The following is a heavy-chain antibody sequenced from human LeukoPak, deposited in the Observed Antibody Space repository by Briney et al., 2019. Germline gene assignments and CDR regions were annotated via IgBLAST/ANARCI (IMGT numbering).Heavy chain of an antibody. CDR1: GGSISSYY. V-gene: IGHV4-59*01. CDR3: ARDNSVVAATTYFDY. CDR2: IYYSGST. Sequence: PSETLSLTCTVSGGSISSYYWSWIRQPPGKGLEWIGYIYYSGSTNYNPSLKGRVTISVDTSKNQFSLKLSSVTAADTAVYYCARDNSVVAATTYFDYWGQGTLVTVSS. J-gene: IGHJ4*02. D-gene: IGHD2-15*01.